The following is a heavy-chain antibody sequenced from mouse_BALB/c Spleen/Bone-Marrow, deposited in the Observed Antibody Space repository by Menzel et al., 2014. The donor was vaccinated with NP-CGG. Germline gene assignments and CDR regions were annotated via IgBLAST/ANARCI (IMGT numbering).Heavy chain of an antibody. J-gene: IGHJ3*01. CDR2: ISNGGGST. V-gene: IGHV5-12-2*01. D-gene: IGHD4-1*01. CDR3: ATGTFAY. Sequence: EVNVVESGGGLVQPGGSLKLSCAASGFTFSSYTMSWVRRTPEKRLEWVAYISNGGGSTYYPDTVKGRFTISRDNAKNTLYLQMSSLKSEDTAMYYCATGTFAYWGQGTLVTVSA. CDR1: GFTFSSYT.